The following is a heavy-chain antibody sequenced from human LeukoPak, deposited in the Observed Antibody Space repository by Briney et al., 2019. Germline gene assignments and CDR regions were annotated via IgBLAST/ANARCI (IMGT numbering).Heavy chain of an antibody. CDR3: AKGSKHRPYYYDSSGYPPYYYYGMDV. J-gene: IGHJ6*02. D-gene: IGHD3-22*01. Sequence: GGSLRLSCAASGFTFSSYAMSWVRQAPGKGLERVSAISGSGGSTYYADSVKGRFTISRDNSKNTLYLQMNSLRAEDTAVYYCAKGSKHRPYYYDSSGYPPYYYYGMDVWGQGTTVTVSS. CDR2: ISGSGGST. V-gene: IGHV3-23*01. CDR1: GFTFSSYA.